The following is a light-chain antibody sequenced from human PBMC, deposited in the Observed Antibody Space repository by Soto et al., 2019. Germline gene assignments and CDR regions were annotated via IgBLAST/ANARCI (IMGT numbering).Light chain of an antibody. Sequence: EIVLTHSPGTLSFSPGERATLSCRASLTVSDNYLAWYQQKAGQAPRLVIYGASSRATGIPDRFSASGSGTDFTLTISSLQPEDLATYYCQQSYSTPLTFGGGTKVDIK. CDR2: GAS. CDR3: QQSYSTPLT. J-gene: IGKJ4*01. CDR1: LTVSDNY. V-gene: IGKV3-20*01.